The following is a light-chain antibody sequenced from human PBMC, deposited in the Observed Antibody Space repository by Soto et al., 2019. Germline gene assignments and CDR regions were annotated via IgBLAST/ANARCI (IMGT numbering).Light chain of an antibody. Sequence: DIVMTQSPDSLAVSLGERATINCKSSQSDLNSENNKNYLAWYQQKSGQSPRLLIYWASTRESGVPDRISGSGSGTNFTLTISSLQAEDVAVYYCQQCYSAPRTFGQGTKVDIK. V-gene: IGKV4-1*01. J-gene: IGKJ1*01. CDR1: QSDLNSENNKNY. CDR2: WAS. CDR3: QQCYSAPRT.